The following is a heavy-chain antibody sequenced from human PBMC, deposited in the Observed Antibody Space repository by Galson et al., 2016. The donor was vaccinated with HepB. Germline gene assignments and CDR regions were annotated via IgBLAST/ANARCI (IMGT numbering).Heavy chain of an antibody. V-gene: IGHV3-23*01. CDR3: AKDHWGGFGPDAFHI. J-gene: IGHJ3*02. CDR2: ISGNAYAT. D-gene: IGHD2-21*01. CDR1: GFTFSTYA. Sequence: SLRLSCAASGFTFSTYAMSWVRQAPGKGLEWVSAISGNAYATYYADSVKGRFTISRDNPNNMVWLQMNSLRAEDTAVYYCAKDHWGGFGPDAFHIWGQGTVVTVSS.